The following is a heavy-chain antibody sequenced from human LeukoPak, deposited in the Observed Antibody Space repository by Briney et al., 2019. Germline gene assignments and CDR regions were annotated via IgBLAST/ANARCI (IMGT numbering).Heavy chain of an antibody. J-gene: IGHJ5*02. CDR3: ARRGSYGSGIRT. Sequence: SETLSLTCAVYGGSFSGYYLSWIRQPPGKGLEWIGEMNHSGSTNYNPSLKSRVTISVDTSKNQLSLKLSSVTAADTAVYYCARRGSYGSGIRTWGQGTLVTVSS. CDR1: GGSFSGYY. CDR2: MNHSGST. D-gene: IGHD3-10*01. V-gene: IGHV4-34*01.